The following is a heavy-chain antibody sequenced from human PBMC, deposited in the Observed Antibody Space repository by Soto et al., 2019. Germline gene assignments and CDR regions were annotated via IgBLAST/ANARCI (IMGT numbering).Heavy chain of an antibody. CDR3: AKGSRPGIAAAALAH. D-gene: IGHD6-13*01. CDR1: GFTFSSYG. J-gene: IGHJ4*02. CDR2: ISYDGSNK. V-gene: IGHV3-30*18. Sequence: GGSLRLSCAASGFTFSSYGMHWVRQAPGKGLEWVAVISYDGSNKYYADSVKGRFTISRDNSKNTLYLQMNSLRAEDTAVYYCAKGSRPGIAAAALAHWGQGTLVTVSS.